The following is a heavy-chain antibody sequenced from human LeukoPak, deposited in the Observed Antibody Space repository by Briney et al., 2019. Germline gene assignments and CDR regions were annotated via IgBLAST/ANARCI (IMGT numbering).Heavy chain of an antibody. J-gene: IGHJ3*02. Sequence: SETLSLTCTVSGGSISSSSYYWGWIRQPPGKGLEWIGSIYYSGSTYYNPSLKSRVTISVDTSKNQFSLKLSSVTAADTAVYYCARGHIAADAFDIWGQGTMVTVSS. V-gene: IGHV4-39*01. CDR1: GGSISSSSYY. CDR3: ARGHIAADAFDI. CDR2: IYYSGST. D-gene: IGHD6-13*01.